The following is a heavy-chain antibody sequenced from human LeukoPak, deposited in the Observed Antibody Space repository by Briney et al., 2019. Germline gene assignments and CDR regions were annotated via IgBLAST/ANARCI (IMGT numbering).Heavy chain of an antibody. Sequence: PGGSLRLSCAASGFTFSRYAMHWVRQGPGKGLEWVALIWYDGRDQYFADSVRGRFTITRDNSKHTMYLQMNSLRADHPALLYCAREMYCSSTNCYTPFDFWGQGTLVTVSS. CDR1: GFTFSRYA. CDR2: IWYDGRDQ. V-gene: IGHV3-33*01. J-gene: IGHJ4*02. D-gene: IGHD2-2*02. CDR3: AREMYCSSTNCYTPFDF.